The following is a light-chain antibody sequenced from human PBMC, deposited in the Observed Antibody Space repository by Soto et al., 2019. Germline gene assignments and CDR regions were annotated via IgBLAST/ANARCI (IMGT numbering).Light chain of an antibody. J-gene: IGLJ1*01. CDR1: SSDVGGYNY. CDR3: SSYTSSSTYV. CDR2: EVS. Sequence: QSVLTQPASVSGSPGQSITISCTGTSSDVGGYNYVSWYQQHPGKAPKLMIFEVSNRPSGVSNRFSGSKSGNTASLSISGLQAEDEADYYCSSYTSSSTYVFVTGTKVTV. V-gene: IGLV2-14*01.